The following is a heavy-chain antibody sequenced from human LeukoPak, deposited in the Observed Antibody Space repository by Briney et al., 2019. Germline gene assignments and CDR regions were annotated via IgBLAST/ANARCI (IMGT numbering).Heavy chain of an antibody. CDR2: ISGSGGST. D-gene: IGHD6-19*01. V-gene: IGHV3-23*01. CDR3: AKARGHGQWLVVPFDY. Sequence: GGSLRLSCTASAFTFTSYTTTWVRQAPGKGLEWVSGISGSGGSTYYADSVKGRFTISRDNSKNTLYLQMNSLRAEDTAVYYCAKARGHGQWLVVPFDYWGQGTLVTVSS. CDR1: AFTFTSYT. J-gene: IGHJ4*02.